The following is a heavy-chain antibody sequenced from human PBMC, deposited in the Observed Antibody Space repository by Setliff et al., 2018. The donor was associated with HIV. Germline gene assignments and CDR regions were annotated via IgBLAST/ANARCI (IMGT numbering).Heavy chain of an antibody. CDR2: MNPNSGNT. CDR1: GYTFSSYD. J-gene: IGHJ5*01. V-gene: IGHV1-8*02. Sequence: ASVKVSCKASGYTFSSYDINWVRQATGQGLEWMGWMNPNSGNTGYAQKFQGRVTMTRNTATSTAYMELSSLTSEDTAVYYCTRGRHSQTAGAIKFAFWGQGSLVTVSS. D-gene: IGHD3-10*01. CDR3: TRGRHSQTAGAIKFAF.